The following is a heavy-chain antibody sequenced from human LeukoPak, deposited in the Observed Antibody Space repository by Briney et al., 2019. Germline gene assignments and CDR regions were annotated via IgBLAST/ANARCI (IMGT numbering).Heavy chain of an antibody. Sequence: SQTLSLTCTVSGDSISGADYYWSWLRQPPGKGLEWIGYIYYGGSTYYNPSLKSRAAISIDTSKNQFSLKVNSVTAADTAVYYCARDGPRGVLSMDVWGQGTTVTVSS. J-gene: IGHJ6*02. CDR2: IYYGGST. CDR1: GDSISGADYY. CDR3: ARDGPRGVLSMDV. D-gene: IGHD3-10*01. V-gene: IGHV4-30-4*01.